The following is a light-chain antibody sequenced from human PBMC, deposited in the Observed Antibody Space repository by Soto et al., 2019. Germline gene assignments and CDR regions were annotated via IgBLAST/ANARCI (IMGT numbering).Light chain of an antibody. J-gene: IGKJ1*01. CDR3: QHYNSYSEA. V-gene: IGKV3-20*01. CDR1: QSVSSSY. CDR2: GAY. Sequence: SCGASQSVSSSYLAWYQQKPGQAPRLLIYGAYSRATGIPDRFSGSGSGTEFTLTISSLQPDDFATYYCQHYNSYSEAFGQGTKVDIK.